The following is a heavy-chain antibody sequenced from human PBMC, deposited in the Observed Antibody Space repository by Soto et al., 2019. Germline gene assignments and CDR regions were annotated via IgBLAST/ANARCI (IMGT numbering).Heavy chain of an antibody. V-gene: IGHV1-18*01. CDR3: ARDFGGSYLSYGMDV. CDR1: GYTFTSYG. D-gene: IGHD1-26*01. J-gene: IGHJ6*02. Sequence: ASVKVSCKASGYTFTSYGISWVRQAPGQGLEWMGWISAYNGNTNYAQKLQGRVTMTTDTYTSTAYMELRSLRSDDTAVYYCARDFGGSYLSYGMDVWGQGTTVTAP. CDR2: ISAYNGNT.